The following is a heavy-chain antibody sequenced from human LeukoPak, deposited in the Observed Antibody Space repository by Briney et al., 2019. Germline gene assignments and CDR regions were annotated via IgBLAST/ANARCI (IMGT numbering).Heavy chain of an antibody. Sequence: PGGSLRLSCAASGFTFSSYEMNWVRQAPGKGLEWVSDISSSGRIIYYADSVKGRFTISRDNTKNSLYLQMNSLRAEDTAVYYCARVSRYANDYWDQGTLVTVSS. CDR2: ISSSGRII. J-gene: IGHJ4*02. CDR3: ARVSRYANDY. V-gene: IGHV3-48*03. D-gene: IGHD2-2*01. CDR1: GFTFSSYE.